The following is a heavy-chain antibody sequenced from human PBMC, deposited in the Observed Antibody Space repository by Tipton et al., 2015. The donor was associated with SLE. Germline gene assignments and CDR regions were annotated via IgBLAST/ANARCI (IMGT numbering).Heavy chain of an antibody. V-gene: IGHV4-59*01. J-gene: IGHJ6*03. CDR2: IYYSGST. CDR1: RGSISSYY. D-gene: IGHD2-21*01. CDR3: ARVLVAIDYYYMDV. Sequence: TLSLTCTVSRGSISSYYWSWIRQPPGKGLEWIGYIYYSGSTNYHPSLTSRVTTSVDTSKNQFSLKLSSVTAADTAVYYCARVLVAIDYYYMDVWGKGTTVTVSS.